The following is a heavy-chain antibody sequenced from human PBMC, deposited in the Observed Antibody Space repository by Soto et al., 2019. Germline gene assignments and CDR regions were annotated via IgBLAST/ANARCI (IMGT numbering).Heavy chain of an antibody. Sequence: SVKVSCKASGGTVSGYAISWVRQAPGQGLEWMGGIIPIFGTANYAQKFQGRVTITADESTSTAYMELSSLRSEDTAVYYCARVVGATTPEYFQHWGQGTLVTVSS. V-gene: IGHV1-69*13. CDR3: ARVVGATTPEYFQH. CDR2: IIPIFGTA. D-gene: IGHD1-26*01. J-gene: IGHJ1*01. CDR1: GGTVSGYA.